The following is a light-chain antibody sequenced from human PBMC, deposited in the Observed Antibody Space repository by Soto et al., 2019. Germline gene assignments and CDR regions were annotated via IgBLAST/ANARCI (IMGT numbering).Light chain of an antibody. CDR1: QSVSSSY. J-gene: IGKJ1*01. V-gene: IGKV3-20*01. CDR2: GAS. Sequence: EIVLTQSPGTLSLSPGERATLSCRASQSVSSSYLAWYQQKPGQAPRLLIYGASSRATGIPDSFSGSGSGTDLTLTISRLEPEDFAVYYCQQYGSTRTFGQGTKVEIK. CDR3: QQYGSTRT.